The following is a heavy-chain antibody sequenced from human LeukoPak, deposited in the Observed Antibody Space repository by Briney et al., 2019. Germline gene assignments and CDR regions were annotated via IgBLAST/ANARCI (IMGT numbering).Heavy chain of an antibody. J-gene: IGHJ4*02. CDR1: GYTFTSYG. Sequence: ASVKVSCKASGYTFTSYGISWVRQALGQGLEWMGWIIAYNGNTNYAQKLQGRVTITPDTSTSTAYMELRSLRSDDTAVYYCARDGRRYCSSTSCYLGYWGQGTLVTVSS. D-gene: IGHD2-2*01. CDR3: ARDGRRYCSSTSCYLGY. V-gene: IGHV1-18*01. CDR2: IIAYNGNT.